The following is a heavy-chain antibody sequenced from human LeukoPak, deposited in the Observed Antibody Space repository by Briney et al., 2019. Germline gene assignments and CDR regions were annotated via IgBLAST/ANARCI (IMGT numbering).Heavy chain of an antibody. CDR2: ISSSSSTI. CDR3: ARLVGYCSSTSCYADY. Sequence: PGGSLRLSCAASGFTFSSYSMNWVRQAPGKGLEWVSYISSSSSTIYYADSVKGRFTISRDNARNSLYLQMNSLRAEDTAVYYCARLVGYCSSTSCYADYWGQGTLVTVSS. J-gene: IGHJ4*02. V-gene: IGHV3-48*01. CDR1: GFTFSSYS. D-gene: IGHD2-2*01.